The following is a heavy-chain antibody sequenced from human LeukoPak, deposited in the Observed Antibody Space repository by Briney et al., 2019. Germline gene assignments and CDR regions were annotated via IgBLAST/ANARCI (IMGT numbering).Heavy chain of an antibody. Sequence: SETLSLTCTVSGGSISTYYWNWIRQPPGKGLEWIGYIYYSGTTNYNPSLKSRVSMSVDTSKNQFSLKLSSVTAADTAVYYCVRPDDNSFDFWGQGTMVTVSS. D-gene: IGHD3-9*01. CDR1: GGSISTYY. J-gene: IGHJ3*01. CDR3: VRPDDNSFDF. CDR2: IYYSGTT. V-gene: IGHV4-59*08.